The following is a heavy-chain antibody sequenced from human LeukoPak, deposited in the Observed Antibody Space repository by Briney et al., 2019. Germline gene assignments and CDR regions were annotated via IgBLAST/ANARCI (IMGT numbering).Heavy chain of an antibody. V-gene: IGHV3-30-3*01. Sequence: GGSLRLSCAASGFTFSSYAMHWVRQAPGKGLEWVAVISYDGSNKYYADSVKGRFTISRDNSKNTLYLQMNSLRAEVTAVYYCARAQVDTAMAGYYYGMDVWGQGTTVTVSS. CDR2: ISYDGSNK. D-gene: IGHD5-18*01. CDR3: ARAQVDTAMAGYYYGMDV. J-gene: IGHJ6*02. CDR1: GFTFSSYA.